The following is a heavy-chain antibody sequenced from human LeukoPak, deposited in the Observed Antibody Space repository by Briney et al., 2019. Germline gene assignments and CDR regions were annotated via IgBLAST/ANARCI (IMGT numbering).Heavy chain of an antibody. D-gene: IGHD2-15*01. J-gene: IGHJ4*02. CDR1: GYRFTSYG. Sequence: GESLKISCKGSGYRFTSYGIGWVRQLPGKGLEWMGIIYPGDSDTGYSPSFQGQVTISADKSISTACLQWSSLKASDTAMYYCARRLLGYCSGGSCEYYFDYWGQGTLVTVSS. CDR3: ARRLLGYCSGGSCEYYFDY. CDR2: IYPGDSDT. V-gene: IGHV5-51*01.